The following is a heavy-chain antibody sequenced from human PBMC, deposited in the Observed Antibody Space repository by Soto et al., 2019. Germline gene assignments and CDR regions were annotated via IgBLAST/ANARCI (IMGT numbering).Heavy chain of an antibody. V-gene: IGHV1-46*01. CDR2: INPSGGST. CDR3: AIDGRSSYSSGWYYFDY. Sequence: QVQLVQSGAEVKKPGASVKVSCKASGYTFTSYYMHWVRQAPGQGLEWMGIINPSGGSTSYAQKFQGRVTMTRDTSTSTVYMELSSLRSEDTAVYYCAIDGRSSYSSGWYYFDYWGQGTLVTVSS. J-gene: IGHJ4*02. D-gene: IGHD6-19*01. CDR1: GYTFTSYY.